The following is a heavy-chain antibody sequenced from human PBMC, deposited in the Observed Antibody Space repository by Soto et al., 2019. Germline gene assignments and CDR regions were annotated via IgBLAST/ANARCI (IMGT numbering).Heavy chain of an antibody. CDR2: ISAYNGNT. CDR1: GYTFTSYG. V-gene: IGHV1-18*04. CDR3: ALDIVVVPAAIRFDY. Sequence: GASVKVSCKASGYTFTSYGISWVRQAPGQGLEWMGWISAYNGNTNYAQKLQGRVTMTTDTSTSTAYMELRSLRSDDTAVYYCALDIVVVPAAIRFDYWGQGTLVTVSS. J-gene: IGHJ4*02. D-gene: IGHD2-2*02.